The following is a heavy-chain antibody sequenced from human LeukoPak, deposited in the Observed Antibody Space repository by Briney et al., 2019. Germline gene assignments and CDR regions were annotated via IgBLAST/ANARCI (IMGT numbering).Heavy chain of an antibody. CDR1: GFTFSSYS. V-gene: IGHV3-48*02. Sequence: PGGSLRLSCAVSGFTFSSYSMNWVRQAPGKGLEWASYISSSSSTIYYADSVKGRFTISRDNAKNSLYLQMNSLRDEDTAVYYCARGRPHGNDYWGQGTLVTVSS. J-gene: IGHJ4*02. CDR2: ISSSSSTI. D-gene: IGHD4-23*01. CDR3: ARGRPHGNDY.